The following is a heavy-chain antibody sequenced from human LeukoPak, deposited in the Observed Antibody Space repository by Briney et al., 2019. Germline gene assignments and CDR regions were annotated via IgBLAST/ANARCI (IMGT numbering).Heavy chain of an antibody. Sequence: GGSLRLSCGACGLTFSSYSMNWVRQAPGRGLGRVSSISSSSSYIYYADSVKGRFTISRDNAKNSLYLQMNSLRAEDTAVYYCARDQSSSSAYWGQGTLVTVSS. J-gene: IGHJ4*02. CDR3: ARDQSSSSAY. CDR1: GLTFSSYS. V-gene: IGHV3-21*01. D-gene: IGHD6-6*01. CDR2: ISSSSSYI.